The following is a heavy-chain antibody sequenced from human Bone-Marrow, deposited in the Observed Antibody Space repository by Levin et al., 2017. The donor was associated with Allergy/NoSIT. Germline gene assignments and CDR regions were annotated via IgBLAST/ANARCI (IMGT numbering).Heavy chain of an antibody. V-gene: IGHV3-33*01. Sequence: GESLKISCAASGFTFSSYGMHWVRQAPGKGLEWVAVIWYDGSNKYYADSVKGRFTISRDNSKNTLYLQMNSLRAEDTAVYYWARVGGGYSGYDYPGGLDYWGQGTLVTVSS. CDR2: IWYDGSNK. CDR1: GFTFSSYG. J-gene: IGHJ4*02. CDR3: ARVGGGYSGYDYPGGLDY. D-gene: IGHD5-12*01.